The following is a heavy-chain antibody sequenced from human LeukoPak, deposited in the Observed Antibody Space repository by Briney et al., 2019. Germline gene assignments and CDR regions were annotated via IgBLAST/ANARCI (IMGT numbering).Heavy chain of an antibody. CDR3: ARGDIAVAATDY. CDR1: GGSISSYY. J-gene: IGHJ4*02. Sequence: SETLSLTCTVSGGSISSYYWSWIRQPAGKGLEWIGLIYSSGSTNYNPSLKSRVTMSVDTSKNQFSLKLSSVTAADTAVYYYARGDIAVAATDYWGQGTLVTVSS. V-gene: IGHV4-4*07. CDR2: IYSSGST. D-gene: IGHD6-19*01.